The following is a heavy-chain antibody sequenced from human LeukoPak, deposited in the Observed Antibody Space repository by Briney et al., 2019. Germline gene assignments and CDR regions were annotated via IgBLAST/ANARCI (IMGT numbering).Heavy chain of an antibody. CDR1: GGSISSYS. CDR3: ARDLGSWNSYYYYGMDV. V-gene: IGHV4-59*01. J-gene: IGHJ6*02. Sequence: SETLSLTCTVSGGSISSYSWSWIRQPPGKGLEWIGYIYYSGSTNYNPSLKSRVTISVDTSKNQFSLKLSSVTAADTAVYYCARDLGSWNSYYYYGMDVWGQGTTVTVSS. D-gene: IGHD1/OR15-1a*01. CDR2: IYYSGST.